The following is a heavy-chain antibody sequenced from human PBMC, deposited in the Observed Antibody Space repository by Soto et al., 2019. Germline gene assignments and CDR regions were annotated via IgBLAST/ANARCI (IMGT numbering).Heavy chain of an antibody. V-gene: IGHV3-23*01. D-gene: IGHD3-3*01. CDR3: AKGPFLEWLRPLNWFDP. CDR2: ISGSGGST. Sequence: GGSLRLSCAASGFTFSSYAMSWVRQAPGKGLEWVSAISGSGGSTYYADSVKGRFTISRDNSKNTLYLQMNGLRAEDTAVYYCAKGPFLEWLRPLNWFDPWGQGTLVTV. J-gene: IGHJ5*02. CDR1: GFTFSSYA.